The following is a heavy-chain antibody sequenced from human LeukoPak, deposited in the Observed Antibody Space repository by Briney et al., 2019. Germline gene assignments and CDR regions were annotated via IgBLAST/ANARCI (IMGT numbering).Heavy chain of an antibody. CDR1: GGSISRSNW. Sequence: SETLSLTCTVSGGSISRSNWWSWVRQSPGKGLEGIGEIYDNGSTNYKSSLKSRVTISVDKSKNQFFLNLSSVTAADTAVYYCASPRAERSTWYAVDYWGQGILVTVSS. D-gene: IGHD6-13*01. CDR3: ASPRAERSTWYAVDY. J-gene: IGHJ4*02. V-gene: IGHV4-4*02. CDR2: IYDNGST.